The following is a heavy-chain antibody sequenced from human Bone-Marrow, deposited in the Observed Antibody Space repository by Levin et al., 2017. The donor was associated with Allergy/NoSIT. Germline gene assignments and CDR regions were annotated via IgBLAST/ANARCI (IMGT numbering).Heavy chain of an antibody. Sequence: GSLRLSCSVSGASVNSGTFYWSWLRQAPGKGLEWIGYLSYSGDSKYSTSLKSRVAITTDATYRQFTLRPSSVTAADTAVYYCARLRGSSSLDYDFYSGVGVWGQGTTVTVSS. CDR2: LSYSGDS. V-gene: IGHV4-61*01. D-gene: IGHD6-6*01. J-gene: IGHJ6*02. CDR3: ARLRGSSSLDYDFYSGVGV. CDR1: GASVNSGTFY.